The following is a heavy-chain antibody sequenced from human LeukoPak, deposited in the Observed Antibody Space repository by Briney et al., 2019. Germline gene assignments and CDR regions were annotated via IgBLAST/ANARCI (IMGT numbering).Heavy chain of an antibody. CDR2: ISGSGGST. J-gene: IGHJ4*02. CDR3: AKDTRWEPPNFDY. Sequence: LSGGSLRLSCAASGFTFSSYAMGWVRQAPGKGLEWVSAISGSGGSTYYADSVKGRFTISRDNSKNTLYLQMSSLRAEDTAVYYCAKDTRWEPPNFDYWGQGTLVTVSS. D-gene: IGHD1-26*01. CDR1: GFTFSSYA. V-gene: IGHV3-23*01.